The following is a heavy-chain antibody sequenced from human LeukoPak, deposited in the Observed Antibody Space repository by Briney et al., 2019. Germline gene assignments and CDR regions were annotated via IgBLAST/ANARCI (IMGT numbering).Heavy chain of an antibody. CDR1: GGSISSYY. Sequence: SETLSLTCTVSGGSISSYYWSWIRQPPGKGLEWIGYIYYSGSTNYNPSLKSRVTISVDTSKNQFSLKLSSVTAADTAVYYCARRGYYDSRGWFDPWGQGSLVTVSS. D-gene: IGHD3-22*01. V-gene: IGHV4-59*08. CDR3: ARRGYYDSRGWFDP. CDR2: IYYSGST. J-gene: IGHJ5*02.